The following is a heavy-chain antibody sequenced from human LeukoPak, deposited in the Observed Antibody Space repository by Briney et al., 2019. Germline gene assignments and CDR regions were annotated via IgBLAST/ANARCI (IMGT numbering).Heavy chain of an antibody. D-gene: IGHD3-10*01. J-gene: IGHJ5*02. CDR1: GYTFTSYG. CDR3: ARRTDYYGSGSWVWFDP. V-gene: IGHV1-18*01. Sequence: ASVKVSCKASGYTFTSYGISWVRQAPGQGLEWMGWISAYNGNTNYAQKFQGRVAMTTDTSTSTAYMELRSLRSDDTAVYYCARRTDYYGSGSWVWFDPWGRGTLVTVSS. CDR2: ISAYNGNT.